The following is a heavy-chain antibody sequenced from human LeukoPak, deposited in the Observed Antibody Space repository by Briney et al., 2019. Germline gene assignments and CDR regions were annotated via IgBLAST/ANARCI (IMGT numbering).Heavy chain of an antibody. CDR2: IIPIFGTA. J-gene: IGHJ4*02. Sequence: SVKVSCKASGGTFSSYAISWVRQAPGQGLEWMGGIIPIFGTANYAQKFQGRVTITADESTSTAYMELSSLRSEDTAVYYCARDGSGSYSFDYWGQGTLVIVSS. V-gene: IGHV1-69*13. CDR3: ARDGSGSYSFDY. CDR1: GGTFSSYA. D-gene: IGHD3-10*01.